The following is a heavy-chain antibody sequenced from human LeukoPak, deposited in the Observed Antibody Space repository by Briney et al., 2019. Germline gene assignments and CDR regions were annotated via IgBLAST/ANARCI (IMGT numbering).Heavy chain of an antibody. J-gene: IGHJ4*02. CDR2: ISSSSSYK. CDR1: GFTFSSYS. D-gene: IGHD3-22*01. CDR3: ARGKDDSSGYYLKY. V-gene: IGHV3-21*01. Sequence: PGGSLRLSCAASGFTFSSYSMNWVRQAPGKGLEWVSSISSSSSYKYYADSVKGRFTISRDNAKNSLYLQMNSLRAEDTAVYYCARGKDDSSGYYLKYWGQGTLVTVSS.